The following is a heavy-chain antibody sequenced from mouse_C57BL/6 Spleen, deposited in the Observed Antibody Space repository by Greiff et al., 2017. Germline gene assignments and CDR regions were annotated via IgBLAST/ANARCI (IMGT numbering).Heavy chain of an antibody. CDR2: IDPSNSYT. J-gene: IGHJ1*03. CDR1: GYTFTSYW. Sequence: QVQLQQPGAELVMPGASVKLSCKASGYTFTSYWMHWVKQRPGQGLEWIGEIDPSNSYTNYNEKFKGKSTLTVDKSSSTAYMQLSSLTSEDSAVYSCARAPGDRYFDVWGTGTTVTVYS. V-gene: IGHV1-69*01. CDR3: ARAPGDRYFDV.